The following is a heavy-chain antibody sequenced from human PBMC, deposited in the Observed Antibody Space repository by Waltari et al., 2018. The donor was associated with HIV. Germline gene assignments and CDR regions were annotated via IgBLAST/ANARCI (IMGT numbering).Heavy chain of an antibody. CDR2: IANSGGTGTI. J-gene: IGHJ3*02. CDR1: GFTMSFYD. Sequence: EVQLVESGGGLVQPGGSLSLSCAAPGFTMSFYDMNWVRQAPGKGLEWISYIANSGGTGTIYYAASVKGRFTISRDNVDNFLYLQMNSLRAEDTAVYYCSRGFDIWGQGTMVTVSS. V-gene: IGHV3-48*01. CDR3: SRGFDI.